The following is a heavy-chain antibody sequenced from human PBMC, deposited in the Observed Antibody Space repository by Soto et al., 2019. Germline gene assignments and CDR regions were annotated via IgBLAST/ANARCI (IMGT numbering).Heavy chain of an antibody. J-gene: IGHJ6*03. D-gene: IGHD2-15*01. CDR3: ARILSGGSWPDYYYFMDV. CDR1: GFSLSNARMG. V-gene: IGHV2-26*01. Sequence: QVTLKESGPVLVKPTETLTLTCTVSGFSLSNARMGVSWIRQPPGKALEWLAHIFSNDEKSYSTSLKSRLTISKDTSKSQVVLTMTNMDPVDTATYYRARILSGGSWPDYYYFMDVWGKGTTVSVSS. CDR2: IFSNDEK.